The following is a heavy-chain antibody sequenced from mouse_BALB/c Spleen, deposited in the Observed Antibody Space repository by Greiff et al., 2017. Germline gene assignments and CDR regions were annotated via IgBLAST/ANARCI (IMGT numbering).Heavy chain of an antibody. CDR3: ARWRVRGAYYAMDY. CDR1: GYSFTGYN. D-gene: IGHD2-14*01. J-gene: IGHJ4*01. CDR2: IDPYYGGT. V-gene: IGHV1S135*01. Sequence: EVQLQQSGPELVKPGALVKISCKASGYSFTGYNMNWVKQSNGKSLEWIGNIDPYYGGTSYNQKFKGKATLTVDKSSSTAYMQLKSLTSEDSAVYYCARWRVRGAYYAMDYWGQGTSVTVSS.